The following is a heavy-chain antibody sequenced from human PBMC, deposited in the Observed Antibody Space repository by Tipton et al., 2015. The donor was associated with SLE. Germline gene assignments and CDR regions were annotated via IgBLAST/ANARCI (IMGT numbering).Heavy chain of an antibody. Sequence: TLSLTCTVSGGSISSYYWTWIRQSPGKGLEWIGDVHRIGSTNYNPSLKSRVTLSVDMSKNQFSLRLSSVTAADTGVYYCVKSVVVVSPRDYYYYMDVWGKGTTVTVSS. CDR2: VHRIGST. J-gene: IGHJ6*03. CDR1: GGSISSYY. V-gene: IGHV4-4*08. CDR3: VKSVVVVSPRDYYYYMDV. D-gene: IGHD2-15*01.